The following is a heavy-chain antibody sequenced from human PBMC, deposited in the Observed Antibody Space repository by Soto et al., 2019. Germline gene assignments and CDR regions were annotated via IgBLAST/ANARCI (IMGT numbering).Heavy chain of an antibody. CDR3: ARSQTRRDSLFFYY. D-gene: IGHD2-21*02. J-gene: IGHJ4*02. CDR2: IYYSGST. V-gene: IGHV4-59*01. CDR1: VGSISSYY. Sequence: SETLSLTCTVSVGSISSYYWSWIRQPPGKGLEWIGYIYYSGSTNYNPSLKSRVTISVDTSKNQFSLKLSSVTAADTAVYCCARSQTRRDSLFFYYWGQGTLVTVSS.